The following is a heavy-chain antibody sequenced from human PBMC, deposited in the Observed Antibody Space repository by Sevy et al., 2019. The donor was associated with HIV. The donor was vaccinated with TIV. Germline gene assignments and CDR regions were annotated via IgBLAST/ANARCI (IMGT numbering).Heavy chain of an antibody. CDR2: IWYDGSNK. CDR1: GFTFSSYG. J-gene: IGHJ5*02. V-gene: IGHV3-33*01. D-gene: IGHD2-8*01. Sequence: GGSLRLSCVASGFTFSSYGMHWVRQAPGKGLEWVAVIWYDGSNKYYADSVKGRFTISRDNSKNTLYLQMNSLRAEDTAVYYCARDGGMVYFKGWFDPWGQGTLVTVSS. CDR3: ARDGGMVYFKGWFDP.